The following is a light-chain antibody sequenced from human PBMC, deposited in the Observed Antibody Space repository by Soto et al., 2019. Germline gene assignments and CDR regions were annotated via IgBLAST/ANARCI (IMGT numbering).Light chain of an antibody. CDR3: CSYAGSSTSLWV. CDR2: EVS. Sequence: QSVLTQPASVSGSPGQSITISCTGTSRDVGSYILVSWYQQHPGKALKLMIYEVSKRPSGVSNRFSGSKCGNTASLTISGLQAEDEADYYCCSYAGSSTSLWVFGGGTQLTVL. CDR1: SRDVGSYIL. J-gene: IGLJ3*02. V-gene: IGLV2-23*02.